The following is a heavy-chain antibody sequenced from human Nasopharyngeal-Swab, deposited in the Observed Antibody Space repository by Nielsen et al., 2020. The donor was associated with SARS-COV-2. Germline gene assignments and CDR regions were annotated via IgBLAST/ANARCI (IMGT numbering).Heavy chain of an antibody. CDR3: AKDLSSGWYGWFDP. Sequence: GGSLRLSCAASGFTFSDYYMSWIRQAPGKGLGWVSYISSSGSTIYYADSVKGRFTISRDNAKNSLYLQMNSLRAEDTALYYCAKDLSSGWYGWFDPWGQGTLVTVSS. CDR2: ISSSGSTI. J-gene: IGHJ5*02. V-gene: IGHV3-11*01. D-gene: IGHD6-19*01. CDR1: GFTFSDYY.